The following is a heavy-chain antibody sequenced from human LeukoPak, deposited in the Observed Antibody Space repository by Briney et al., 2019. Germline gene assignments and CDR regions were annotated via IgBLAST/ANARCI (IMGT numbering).Heavy chain of an antibody. J-gene: IGHJ3*02. CDR3: ARGAVRGVPTNAFDI. D-gene: IGHD3-10*01. CDR2: IYYSGST. CDR1: GGSISSSSYY. Sequence: SETLSLTCTVSGGSISSSSYYWGWIRQPPGKGLEWIGSIYYSGSTYYNPSLKSRVTISVDTSKNQFSLKLSSVTAADTAVYYCARGAVRGVPTNAFDIWGQGTMVTVSS. V-gene: IGHV4-39*01.